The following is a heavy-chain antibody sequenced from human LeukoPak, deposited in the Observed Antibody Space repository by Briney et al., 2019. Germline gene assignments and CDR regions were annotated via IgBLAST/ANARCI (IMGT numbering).Heavy chain of an antibody. V-gene: IGHV3-30*04. Sequence: GGSLRLSCAASGFTFSSYAMHWVRQAPGKGLEWVAVISYDGSNKYYADSVKGRFTISRDNSKNTLYLQMNSLRAEDTAVYYCARSSYCSGGSCYSRGYYYYYGMDVWGQGTTVTVSS. CDR2: ISYDGSNK. D-gene: IGHD2-15*01. CDR3: ARSSYCSGGSCYSRGYYYYYGMDV. CDR1: GFTFSSYA. J-gene: IGHJ6*02.